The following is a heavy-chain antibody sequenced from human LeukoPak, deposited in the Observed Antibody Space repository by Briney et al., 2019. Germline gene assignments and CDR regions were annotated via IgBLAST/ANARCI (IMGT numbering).Heavy chain of an antibody. V-gene: IGHV2-5*01. CDR2: IYWNDDK. CDR1: GFSLTTSAVG. J-gene: IGHJ4*02. D-gene: IGHD6-13*01. Sequence: SGPTLVNPTQTLTLTCTFSGFSLTTSAVGVGWIRQHPGKALEWLALIYWNDDKRHSPSLKSRLTITKDTSKNQVVLTMTNMDPVDTATYYCAHTSSTWGYFDYWGQGTLVTVSS. CDR3: AHTSSTWGYFDY.